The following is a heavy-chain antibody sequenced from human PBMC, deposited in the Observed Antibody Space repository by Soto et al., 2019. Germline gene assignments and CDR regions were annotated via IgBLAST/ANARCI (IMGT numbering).Heavy chain of an antibody. CDR3: ARDQRLVGATFFRTHYYYYGMDV. D-gene: IGHD1-26*01. CDR1: GFTFSSYG. Sequence: GGSLRLSCAASGFTFSSYGMHWVRQAPGKGLEWVAVIWYDGSNKYYADSVKGRFTISRDNSKNTLYLQMNSLRAEDTAVYYCARDQRLVGATFFRTHYYYYGMDVWGQGTTVTVSS. CDR2: IWYDGSNK. V-gene: IGHV3-33*01. J-gene: IGHJ6*01.